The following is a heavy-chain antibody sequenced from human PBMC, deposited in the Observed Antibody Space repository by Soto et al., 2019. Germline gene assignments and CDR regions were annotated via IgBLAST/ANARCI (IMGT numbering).Heavy chain of an antibody. V-gene: IGHV3-33*01. J-gene: IGHJ4*02. CDR1: GFTFSSYG. D-gene: IGHD6-13*01. CDR3: ARDQDSPDSSSWRTERGFDY. Sequence: GGSLRLSCAASGFTFSSYGMHWVRQAPGKGLEWVAVIWYDGSNKYYADSVKGRFTISRDNSKNTLYLRMNSLRAEDTAVYYCARDQDSPDSSSWRTERGFDYWGQGTLVTVSS. CDR2: IWYDGSNK.